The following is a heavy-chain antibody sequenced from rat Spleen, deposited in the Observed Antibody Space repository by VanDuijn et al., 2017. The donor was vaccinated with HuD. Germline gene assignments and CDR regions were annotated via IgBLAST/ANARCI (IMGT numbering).Heavy chain of an antibody. J-gene: IGHJ2*01. CDR2: ISTSGGST. V-gene: IGHV5-25*01. Sequence: EVQLVESGGGLVQPGRSLKLSCAASGFTFSNYDMAWVRQAPTKGLEWVASISTSGGSTYYRDSVKGRLTVSRDNAKSTLYLQLDSLRFEDTATYYCARRYWELGYFDYWGQGVMVTVSS. D-gene: IGHD5-1*01. CDR3: ARRYWELGYFDY. CDR1: GFTFSNYD.